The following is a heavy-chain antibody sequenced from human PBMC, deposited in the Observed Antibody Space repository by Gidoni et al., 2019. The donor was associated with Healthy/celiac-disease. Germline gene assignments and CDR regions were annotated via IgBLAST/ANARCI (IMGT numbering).Heavy chain of an antibody. J-gene: IGHJ4*02. CDR2: ISSSSSYI. D-gene: IGHD2-2*01. CDR3: ASSSTTFDY. CDR1: GFTFSSYS. V-gene: IGHV3-21*01. Sequence: EVQLVESGGGLVKPGVSLSLSCAASGFTFSSYSMNWVRQAPGKGLECVSSISSSSSYIYYADSVKGRFTSSRDNAKNSLYLQMNGLRAEDTAVYYCASSSTTFDYWGQGTLVTVSS.